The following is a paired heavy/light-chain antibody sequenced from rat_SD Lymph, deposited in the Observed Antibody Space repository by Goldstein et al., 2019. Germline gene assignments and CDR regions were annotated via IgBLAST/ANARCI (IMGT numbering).Heavy chain of an antibody. Sequence: EVQLVESGGGLVQPGRSLKLSCLASGFTFSNYGMNWIRQAPGKGLEWVASISSSSSYIYYADTVKGRFTISRDNAKNTLYLQMTSLRSEDTALYYCARSVFTTVDNSDVMDAWGQGASVTVSS. CDR2: ISSSSSYI. CDR1: GFTFSNYG. V-gene: IGHV5-34*01. J-gene: IGHJ4*01. CDR3: ARSVFTTVDNSDVMDA. D-gene: IGHD1-1*01.
Light chain of an antibody. CDR1: EGISND. V-gene: IGKV12S8*01. J-gene: IGKJ2-3*01. Sequence: DIQMTQSPASLSASLGETVSIECLASEGISNDLAWYQQKSGKSPQLLIYAASRLQDGVPSRFSGSGSGTRYSLKISGMQPEDEADYFCQQSYKYPYTFGAGTKLELK. CDR3: QQSYKYPYT. CDR2: AAS.